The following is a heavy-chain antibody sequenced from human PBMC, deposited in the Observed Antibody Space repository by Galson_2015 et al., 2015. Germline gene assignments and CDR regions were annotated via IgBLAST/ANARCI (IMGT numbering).Heavy chain of an antibody. Sequence: QSGAEVKKPGESLKISCKGSGYSFTSYWIGWVRQMPGKGLEWMGIIYPGDSDTRYSPSFQGQVTISADESISTAYLQWSSLKASDTAMYYCARHTSYYDSSGYWVLDYWGQGTLVTVSS. CDR1: GYSFTSYW. CDR2: IYPGDSDT. J-gene: IGHJ4*02. CDR3: ARHTSYYDSSGYWVLDY. D-gene: IGHD3-22*01. V-gene: IGHV5-51*01.